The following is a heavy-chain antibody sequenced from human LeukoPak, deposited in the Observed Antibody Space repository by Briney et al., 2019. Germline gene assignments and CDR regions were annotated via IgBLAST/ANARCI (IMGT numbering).Heavy chain of an antibody. V-gene: IGHV1-69*05. CDR1: GGTFSSYA. CDR2: IIPIFDTA. Sequence: SVKVSCKASGGTFSSYAISWVRQAPGQGLEWMGRIIPIFDTANYAQKFQGRVTITTDESTSTAYMELSSLRSEDTAVYYCARNPYDILTGYGYYFDYWGQGTLVTVSS. D-gene: IGHD3-9*01. CDR3: ARNPYDILTGYGYYFDY. J-gene: IGHJ4*02.